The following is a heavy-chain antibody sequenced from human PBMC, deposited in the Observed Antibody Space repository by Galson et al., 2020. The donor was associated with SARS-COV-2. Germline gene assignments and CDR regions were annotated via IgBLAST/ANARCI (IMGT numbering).Heavy chain of an antibody. CDR1: GFTFSSYS. D-gene: IGHD3-22*01. V-gene: IGHV3-21*01. CDR3: ARDRGYYYDSSNPEGGP. CDR2: ISSSSSYI. Sequence: GSLRLSCAASGFTFSSYSMNWVRQAPGKGLEWVSSISSSSSYIYYADSVKGRFTISRDNAKNSLYLQMNSLRAEDTAVYYCARDRGYYYDSSNPEGGPWGQGTLVTVSS. J-gene: IGHJ5*02.